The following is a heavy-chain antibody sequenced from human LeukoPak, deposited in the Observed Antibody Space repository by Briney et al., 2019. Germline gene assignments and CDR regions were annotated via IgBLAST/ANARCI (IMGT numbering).Heavy chain of an antibody. Sequence: SETLSLTCTVSGGPISSSGSYWGWIRQPPGKGLEWIGSIYYSGNTYNPSLKSRVTISVDTSKNQFSLNPTSVNAADTAVYYCARVMAARREDLNWFDPWGQGTLVTVSS. V-gene: IGHV4-39*07. CDR2: IYYSGNT. CDR1: GGPISSSGSY. CDR3: ARVMAARREDLNWFDP. D-gene: IGHD6-6*01. J-gene: IGHJ5*02.